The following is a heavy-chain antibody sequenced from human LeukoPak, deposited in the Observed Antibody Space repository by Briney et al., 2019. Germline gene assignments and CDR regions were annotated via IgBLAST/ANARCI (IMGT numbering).Heavy chain of an antibody. CDR1: GGSFSGYY. Sequence: SETLSLTCAVYGGSFSGYYWSWIRQPPGKGLEWIGEINHSGSTNYNPSLKSRVTISVDTSKNQFSPKLSSVTAADTAVYYCARGHRITMVRGVIITEKFDYWGQGTLVTVSS. CDR3: ARGHRITMVRGVIITEKFDY. CDR2: INHSGST. V-gene: IGHV4-34*01. D-gene: IGHD3-10*01. J-gene: IGHJ4*02.